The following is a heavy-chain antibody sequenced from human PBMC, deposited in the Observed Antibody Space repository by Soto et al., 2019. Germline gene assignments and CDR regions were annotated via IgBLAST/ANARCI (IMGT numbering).Heavy chain of an antibody. V-gene: IGHV4-59*01. CDR3: ARGISWIQLWPYYFDH. CDR1: GASISSYH. CDR2: ISYSGST. Sequence: PSETLSLTCTVSGASISSYHWSWIRQPPGKGLEWIGDISYSGSTSYNPSLKSRITISVDTSKTQFSLKLNSVTAADTAVYYCARGISWIQLWPYYFDHWGQGTPVTVSS. D-gene: IGHD5-18*01. J-gene: IGHJ4*02.